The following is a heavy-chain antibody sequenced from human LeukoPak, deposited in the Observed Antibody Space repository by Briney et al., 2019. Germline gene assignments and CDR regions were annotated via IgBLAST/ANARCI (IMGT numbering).Heavy chain of an antibody. CDR3: AKYDFWSGYYDY. D-gene: IGHD3-3*01. V-gene: IGHV3-23*01. Sequence: QCGGSLRLSCAASGFTFSSYAMSWVRQAPGKGLEWVSAISGSGGSTYYADSVKGRFTISRDNSKNTLYLQMNSLRAEDTAVYYCAKYDFWSGYYDYWGQGTLVTVSS. J-gene: IGHJ4*02. CDR2: ISGSGGST. CDR1: GFTFSSYA.